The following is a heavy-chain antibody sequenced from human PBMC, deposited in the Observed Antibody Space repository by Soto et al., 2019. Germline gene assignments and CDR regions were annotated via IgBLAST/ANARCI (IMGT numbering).Heavy chain of an antibody. CDR1: GGSISSYY. CDR3: ARLGRHDYSNYYFDY. Sequence: PSETLSLTCTVSGGSISSYYWSWIRQPPGKGLEWIGYIYYSGSTNYNPSLKSRVTISVDTSKNQFSLKLSSVTAADTAVYYCARLGRHDYSNYYFDYWGQGTLVTVSS. CDR2: IYYSGST. J-gene: IGHJ4*02. V-gene: IGHV4-59*08. D-gene: IGHD4-4*01.